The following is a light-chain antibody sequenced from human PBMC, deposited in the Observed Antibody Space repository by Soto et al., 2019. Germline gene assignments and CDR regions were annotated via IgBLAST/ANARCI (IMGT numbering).Light chain of an antibody. CDR1: QDISNY. CDR3: KKFNSYPIN. CDR2: DAY. V-gene: IGKV1-33*01. Sequence: DIQITQSPSSLSASVVDRVTITCNASQDISNYLNWYKQKQGKAPKIMIYDAYNLETGVKSRFSGSGSGKEFTITIGGMQNDDFENYYCKKFNSYPINCGNGKRLELK. J-gene: IGKJ5*01.